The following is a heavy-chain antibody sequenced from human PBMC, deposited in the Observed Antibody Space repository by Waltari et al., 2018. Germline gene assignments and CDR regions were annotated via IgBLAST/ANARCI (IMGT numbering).Heavy chain of an antibody. CDR1: GFTFSNYA. V-gene: IGHV3-23*01. CDR3: ARVHSLGQYDSNGQESNFDH. CDR2: ISGGGIKT. J-gene: IGHJ4*02. D-gene: IGHD3-16*01. Sequence: EVQLLESGGGLVQPGGSLRLSCLASGFTFSNYAMTWVRQGPGKGLEWVSAISGGGIKTYYADSMKGRFTISRDNSKNTLYLQMNSLRAEDTAVYSCARVHSLGQYDSNGQESNFDHWGQGALVTVSS.